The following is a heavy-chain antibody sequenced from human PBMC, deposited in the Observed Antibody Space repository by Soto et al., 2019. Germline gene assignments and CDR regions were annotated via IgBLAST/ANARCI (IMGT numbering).Heavy chain of an antibody. CDR3: ARARTSSCPVGCWFDP. Sequence: QVQLVQSGAEVKKPGSSVKVSCKASGGTFSSYAISWVRQAPGQGLEWMGGIIPIFGTGNYAQKFQGRVTITADQSTSTAYIELSSLRSEDTAVEYCARARTSSCPVGCWFDPWGQGTLVTVSS. D-gene: IGHD2-15*01. CDR2: IIPIFGTG. J-gene: IGHJ5*02. CDR1: GGTFSSYA. V-gene: IGHV1-69*12.